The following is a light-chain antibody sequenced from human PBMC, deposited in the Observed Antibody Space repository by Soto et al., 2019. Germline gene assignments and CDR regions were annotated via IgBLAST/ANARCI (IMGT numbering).Light chain of an antibody. V-gene: IGKV3-20*01. CDR1: QSVTSSY. Sequence: EIVLTQSPGTLSLSPGERATLSCRASQSVTSSYLAWHQQRPGQAPRLLVYGASVRASGIPDRFSGSGSGTDFALTISRLEPEDFAVYYCQQYASSAPTFGQGTRWIS. CDR2: GAS. J-gene: IGKJ1*01. CDR3: QQYASSAPT.